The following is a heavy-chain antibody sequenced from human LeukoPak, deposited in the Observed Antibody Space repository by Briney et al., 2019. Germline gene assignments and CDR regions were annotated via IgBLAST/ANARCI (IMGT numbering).Heavy chain of an antibody. V-gene: IGHV3-7*04. J-gene: IGHJ1*01. CDR3: ARGDGGDQGYFQD. Sequence: GGSLRLSCVASGFTLRNFWMYWVRQGPGKGLEWVANINQGGDVQHYVDSVKGRFTISRDNADNSLSLHMNSLRADDTGEYYCARGDGGDQGYFQDWGQGTLVTVSS. CDR2: INQGGDVQ. D-gene: IGHD4-23*01. CDR1: GFTLRNFW.